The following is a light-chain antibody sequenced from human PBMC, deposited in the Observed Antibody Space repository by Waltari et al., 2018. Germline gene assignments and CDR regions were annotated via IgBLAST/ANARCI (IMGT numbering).Light chain of an antibody. CDR3: QQYNNFLFT. CDR2: KTS. J-gene: IGKJ3*01. Sequence: DIQMTQSPSTLSASIGDRVTITCRVIQNINGWLAWYQQRPGKAPKLLIYKTSNLETGVPSRFSGSGSGTEFTLTISSLQPEDFATYYCQQYNNFLFTFGPGTKVDI. V-gene: IGKV1-5*03. CDR1: QNINGW.